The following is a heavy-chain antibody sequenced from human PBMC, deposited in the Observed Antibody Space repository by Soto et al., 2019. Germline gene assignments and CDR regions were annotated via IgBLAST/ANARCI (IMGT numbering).Heavy chain of an antibody. CDR1: GFTFSSYA. D-gene: IGHD6-19*01. CDR3: ARAVGSSGGWAEYFQH. CDR2: ISYDGSNK. V-gene: IGHV3-30-3*01. J-gene: IGHJ1*01. Sequence: QVQLVESGGGVVQPGRSLRLSCAASGFTFSSYAMHWVRQAPGKGLEWVAVISYDGSNKYYADSVKGRFTISRDNSKNTLYLQMNSLRAEDTAVYFCARAVGSSGGWAEYFQHWGQGTLVTVSS.